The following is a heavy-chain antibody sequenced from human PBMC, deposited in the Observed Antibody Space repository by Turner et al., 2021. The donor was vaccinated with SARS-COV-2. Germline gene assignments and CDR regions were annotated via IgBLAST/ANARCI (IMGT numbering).Heavy chain of an antibody. CDR2: IIPLFGTS. J-gene: IGHJ6*02. CDR1: GGTFRAYA. Sequence: QLVQSGAALKKPGSSVTVSCTASGGTFRAYAVNWVRQVRGHGLEWLGGIIPLFGTSNYAEKFQDRVSFTADKSTGTVYMHLATLTPDDTATYYCARDFTNDPQDAVDVWGQGTTVTVSS. D-gene: IGHD1-1*01. CDR3: ARDFTNDPQDAVDV. V-gene: IGHV1-69*06.